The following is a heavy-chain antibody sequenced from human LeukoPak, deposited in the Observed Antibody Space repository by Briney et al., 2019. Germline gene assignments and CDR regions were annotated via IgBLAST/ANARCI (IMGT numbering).Heavy chain of an antibody. J-gene: IGHJ3*02. CDR1: GFIFSSYG. CDR2: IRYDGSRK. CDR3: AKVSLNMVNDAFDI. V-gene: IGHV3-30*02. D-gene: IGHD4/OR15-4a*01. Sequence: GGSLRLSCAASGFIFSSYGMHWVRQAPDRGLEWVAFIRYDGSRKYYADSVKGRFTISRDNSKNTLYLQMNGLRAEDTAMYYCAKVSLNMVNDAFDIWGQGTMVSVSS.